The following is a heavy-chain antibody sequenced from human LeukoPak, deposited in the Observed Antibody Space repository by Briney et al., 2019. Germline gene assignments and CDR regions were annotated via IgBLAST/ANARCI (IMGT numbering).Heavy chain of an antibody. CDR3: ARVVGIAAAENWFDP. CDR1: GGTFSSYA. Sequence: ASVKVSCKASGGTFSSYAISWVRQAPGQGLEWMGGIIPIFGTANYAQKFQGRVTITADESTSTAYMELRSLRSDDTAVYYCARVVGIAAAENWFDPWGQGTLVTVSS. CDR2: IIPIFGTA. J-gene: IGHJ5*02. V-gene: IGHV1-69*13. D-gene: IGHD6-13*01.